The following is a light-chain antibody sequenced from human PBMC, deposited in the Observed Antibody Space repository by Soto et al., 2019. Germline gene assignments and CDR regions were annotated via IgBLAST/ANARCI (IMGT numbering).Light chain of an antibody. V-gene: IGKV3-15*01. CDR2: GAS. J-gene: IGKJ4*01. CDR1: QTLHIY. CDR3: HQYDNWPPIT. Sequence: EIVMTQSPVTMSVSPGERATLSFRASQTLHIYLDWYQQKPGQAPRRLIYGASTRATGVPARFSGSESGTEFTLTISTLHSEDFAVYYCHQYDNWPPITLGGGTKVDTK.